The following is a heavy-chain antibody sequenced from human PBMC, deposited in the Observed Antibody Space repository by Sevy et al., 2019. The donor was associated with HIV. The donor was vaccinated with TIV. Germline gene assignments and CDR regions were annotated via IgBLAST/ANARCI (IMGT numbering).Heavy chain of an antibody. V-gene: IGHV3-48*02. CDR2: VSKSGSTT. CDR1: GFTFTYHN. D-gene: IGHD7-27*01. Sequence: GGSLRLSCAASGFTFTYHNMNWVRRAPGKGLEWISYVSKSGSTTYFADSVRGRFTISRDNAKNPLFLEMHNLTDEDTAVYYCAIEENRELGTIPLDSWGRGIQVTVSS. J-gene: IGHJ4*02. CDR3: AIEENRELGTIPLDS.